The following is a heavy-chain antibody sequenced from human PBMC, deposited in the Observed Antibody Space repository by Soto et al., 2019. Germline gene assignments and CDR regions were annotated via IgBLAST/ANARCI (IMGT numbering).Heavy chain of an antibody. CDR1: GFTFSSYP. V-gene: IGHV3-33*01. J-gene: IGHJ4*02. CDR2: IWYDGSIE. D-gene: IGHD2-15*01. CDR3: AGDRRYCSGGSCYSTFDY. Sequence: QVQLVESGGGVVQPGRSLRLSCAASGFTFSSYPMHWVRQAPGKGPEWVAVIWYDGSIEDYVDSVKGRFTISRDNSKNTLYLQMNSLRAEDTAVYYCAGDRRYCSGGSCYSTFDYWGQGTLVTVSS.